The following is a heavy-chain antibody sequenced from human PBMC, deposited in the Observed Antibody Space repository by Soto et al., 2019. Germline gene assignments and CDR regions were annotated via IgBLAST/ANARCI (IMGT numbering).Heavy chain of an antibody. V-gene: IGHV6-1*01. Sequence: QTLSLTFVISGDSVSSDTSACNLIRPSPSRGLEWLGRAYYRSQWYIDFAGSVKSRLTINPDTSKNEVSLHLKSVTPEDTAMYYCAREFEATSLDVWGPGTTVTVSS. J-gene: IGHJ6*02. CDR1: GDSVSSDTSA. CDR2: AYYRSQWYI. CDR3: AREFEATSLDV. D-gene: IGHD1-1*01.